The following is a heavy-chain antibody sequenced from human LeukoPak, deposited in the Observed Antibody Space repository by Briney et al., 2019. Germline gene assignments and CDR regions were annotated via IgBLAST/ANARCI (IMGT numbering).Heavy chain of an antibody. Sequence: SETLSLTCSVSGGSISSGTYYWSWIRQPAGKGLEWIGRIYTRGSTNYNPSLKSRVTISVDTSKNQFSLKLSSVTAADTAVYYCAREDGLELRFDSWGQGTLVTVSS. D-gene: IGHD1-7*01. CDR2: IYTRGST. CDR1: GGSISSGTYY. J-gene: IGHJ5*01. CDR3: AREDGLELRFDS. V-gene: IGHV4-61*02.